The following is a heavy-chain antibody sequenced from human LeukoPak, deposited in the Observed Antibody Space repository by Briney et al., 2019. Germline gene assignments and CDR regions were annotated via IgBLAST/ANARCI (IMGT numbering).Heavy chain of an antibody. CDR1: GFTFGDYA. J-gene: IGHJ4*02. CDR2: IRSKAYGGTT. Sequence: GGSLRLSCTASGFTFGDYAMSWVRQAPGKGLELVGFIRSKAYGGTTEYAASVKGRFTISRDDSKSIAYLQMNSLKTEDTAVYYCTRDYDSSGYYYWGQGTLVTVSS. D-gene: IGHD3-22*01. V-gene: IGHV3-49*04. CDR3: TRDYDSSGYYY.